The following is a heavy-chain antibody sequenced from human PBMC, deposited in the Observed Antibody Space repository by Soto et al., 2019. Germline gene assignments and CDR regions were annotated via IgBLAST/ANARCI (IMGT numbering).Heavy chain of an antibody. D-gene: IGHD5-12*01. Sequence: QVQLVQSGAEVKKPGASVKVSCKASGYTFTSYGISWVRQAPGQGLEWMGWISAYNGNTNYAQKLQGRVTMTTDTPTTTAYMGLRSLRSDDTAVYYCARDRGYSAYGDYWGQGTLVTVSS. CDR3: ARDRGYSAYGDY. CDR2: ISAYNGNT. J-gene: IGHJ4*02. V-gene: IGHV1-18*01. CDR1: GYTFTSYG.